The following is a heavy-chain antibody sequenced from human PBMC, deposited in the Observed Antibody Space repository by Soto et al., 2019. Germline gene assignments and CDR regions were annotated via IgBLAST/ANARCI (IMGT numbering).Heavy chain of an antibody. V-gene: IGHV1-18*01. D-gene: IGHD2-15*01. CDR3: ARTCRSGGSCYHEY. CDR1: GYTFSSFG. Sequence: ASVKVSCKASGYTFSSFGINWVRQAPGQGLEWVGWVSVYNDDTKYAQNFQGRVSMTTDTSTSTTYMEVGSLRSDDTAVYYCARTCRSGGSCYHEYWGEGTLVTVS. J-gene: IGHJ4*02. CDR2: VSVYNDDT.